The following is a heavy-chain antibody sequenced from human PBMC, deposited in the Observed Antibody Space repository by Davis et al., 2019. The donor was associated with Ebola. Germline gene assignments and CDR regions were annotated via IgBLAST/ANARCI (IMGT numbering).Heavy chain of an antibody. CDR2: ISSSSSYT. J-gene: IGHJ3*02. D-gene: IGHD6-19*01. Sequence: GESLKISCAASGFTFSDYYMSWIRQAPGKGLEWVSYISSSSSYTIYADSVKGRFTIPRDNAKNSLSLQMNSLRAEDTAVYYGAGGESGWDASDIGGRGTMVTVSS. CDR1: GFTFSDYY. CDR3: AGGESGWDASDI. V-gene: IGHV3-11*06.